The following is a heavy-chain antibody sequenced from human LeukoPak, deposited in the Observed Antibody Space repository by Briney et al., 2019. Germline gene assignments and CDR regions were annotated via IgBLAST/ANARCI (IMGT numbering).Heavy chain of an antibody. J-gene: IGHJ4*02. V-gene: IGHV3-30*18. Sequence: PGGSLRLSCAASGFTFSSYGMHWVRQAPGKGLEWVAVMSYDGSNKYYADSVKGRFTISRDNSKNTLYLQMDSLRAEDTAVYYCAKDRQLVGDSSGYYLVYWGQGTLVTVSS. CDR3: AKDRQLVGDSSGYYLVY. D-gene: IGHD3-22*01. CDR1: GFTFSSYG. CDR2: MSYDGSNK.